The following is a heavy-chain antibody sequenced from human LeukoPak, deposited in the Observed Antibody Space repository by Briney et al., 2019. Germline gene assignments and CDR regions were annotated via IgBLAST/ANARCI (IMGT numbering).Heavy chain of an antibody. V-gene: IGHV4-30-2*01. CDR1: GGSISSGGYS. CDR2: IYHTGST. D-gene: IGHD3-22*01. CDR3: ARDLGYYDRV. J-gene: IGHJ4*02. Sequence: SQTLSLTCAVSGGSISSGGYSWGWIRQPPGKGLEWIGYIYHTGSTYYNPSLKSRVTISVDRSKNQFSLKLSSVTAADTAVYYCARDLGYYDRVWGQGTLVTVSS.